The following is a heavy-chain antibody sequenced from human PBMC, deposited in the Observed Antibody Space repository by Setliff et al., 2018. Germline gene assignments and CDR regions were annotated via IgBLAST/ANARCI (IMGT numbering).Heavy chain of an antibody. V-gene: IGHV3-66*01. CDR3: VPGRGS. CDR1: GFSVSTNY. D-gene: IGHD6-25*01. J-gene: IGHJ5*02. CDR2: IYSGGSA. Sequence: PGGSLRLSCAASGFSVSTNYMTWVRQAPGKGPEWVSVIYSGGSAYYADSVKGRFTISRDISRNTLYLHMNNLRADDTAVFYCVPGRGSWGQGALVTVSS.